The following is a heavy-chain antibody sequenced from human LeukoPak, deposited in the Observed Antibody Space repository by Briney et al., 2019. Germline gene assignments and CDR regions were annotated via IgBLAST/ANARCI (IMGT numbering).Heavy chain of an antibody. J-gene: IGHJ5*02. CDR2: ISGSGGST. V-gene: IGHV3-23*01. CDR3: AKDLSGYGFNWFDP. D-gene: IGHD5-18*01. Sequence: GGSLRLSCAASGFTFSSDAMSWVRQAPGKGLEWVSAISGSGGSTYYADSVKGRFTISRDNSKNTLYLQMNSLRAEDTAVYYCAKDLSGYGFNWFDPWGQGTLVTVSS. CDR1: GFTFSSDA.